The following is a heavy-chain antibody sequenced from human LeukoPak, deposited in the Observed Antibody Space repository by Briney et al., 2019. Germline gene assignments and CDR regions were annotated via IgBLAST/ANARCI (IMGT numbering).Heavy chain of an antibody. CDR3: ARDPGAYGYSYGYPLDY. V-gene: IGHV3-7*01. J-gene: IGHJ4*02. CDR2: IKQDGSEK. Sequence: GGSLRLSCAASGFTFSSYWMSWVRQAPGKGLEWVANIKQDGSEKYYVDSVKGRFTISRDNAKNSLYQQMNSLRAEDTAVYYCARDPGAYGYSYGYPLDYWGQGTLVTVSS. CDR1: GFTFSSYW. D-gene: IGHD5-18*01.